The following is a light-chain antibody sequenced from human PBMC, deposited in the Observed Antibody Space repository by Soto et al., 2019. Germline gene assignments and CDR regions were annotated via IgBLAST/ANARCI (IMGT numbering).Light chain of an antibody. CDR2: GAS. V-gene: IGKV3-15*01. CDR1: QSVISN. Sequence: ENVMAQSPAALSLSPWERATVSCTSSQSVISNLAWYQQKPGQAPRLLIYGASTRATGIPARFSGSGSGTEFTLTISSLQSEEFAVYYCQQYNNWPLTWTFGQGTKVDIK. CDR3: QQYNNWPLTWT. J-gene: IGKJ1*01.